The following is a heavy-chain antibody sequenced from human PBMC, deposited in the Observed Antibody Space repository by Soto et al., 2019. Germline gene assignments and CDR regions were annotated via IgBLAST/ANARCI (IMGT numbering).Heavy chain of an antibody. CDR3: ARGFGWLDY. J-gene: IGHJ4*02. CDR1: GFNFSSSA. V-gene: IGHV3-64*01. D-gene: IGHD6-19*01. Sequence: GASLTISCAGSGFNFSSSAMSSVRQAPGKGLEWVSAISGSGGSTYYANSVKGRFTISRDNSKNTLYLQMGSLRAEDMAVYYCARGFGWLDYWGQGTLVTVYS. CDR2: ISGSGGST.